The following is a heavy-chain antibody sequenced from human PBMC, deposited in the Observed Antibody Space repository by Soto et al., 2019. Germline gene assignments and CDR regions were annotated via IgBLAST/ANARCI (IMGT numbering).Heavy chain of an antibody. V-gene: IGHV3-74*01. D-gene: IGHD6-19*01. CDR3: ATLGVAGADY. J-gene: IGHJ4*02. Sequence: GGSLILSCAASGFTFSSDSMTWVRQAPGKGLVWVSDIKGDGSTTSYADSVKGRFTISRDNAKNTLYLQMNSLRVEDTAVYYCATLGVAGADYWGLGTLVTVSS. CDR2: IKGDGSTT. CDR1: GFTFSSDS.